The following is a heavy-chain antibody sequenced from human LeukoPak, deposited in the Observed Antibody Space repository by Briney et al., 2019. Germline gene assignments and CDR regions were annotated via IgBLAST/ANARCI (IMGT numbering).Heavy chain of an antibody. J-gene: IGHJ5*02. Sequence: PSETLSLTCTVSGGSIGSGSYYWSWIRQPAGKGLEWIGRIYTSGSTNYNPSLKSRVTISVDTSKNQFSLKLSSVTAADTAVYYCARGNTAFFNWFDPWGQGTLVTVSS. CDR2: IYTSGST. CDR1: GGSIGSGSYY. V-gene: IGHV4-61*02. D-gene: IGHD5-18*01. CDR3: ARGNTAFFNWFDP.